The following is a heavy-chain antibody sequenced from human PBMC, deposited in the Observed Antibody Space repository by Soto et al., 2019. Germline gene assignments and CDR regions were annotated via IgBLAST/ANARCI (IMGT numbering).Heavy chain of an antibody. CDR2: VHWNDDK. D-gene: IGHD3-3*01. CDR3: AHRRLGDTSSDYSGLDV. Sequence: QITLKEAGPTLVKPTQTLTLTCTFSGFSLSTTGEGVFWIRQPPGKAPEWLALVHWNDDKRYSPSLRPRLTLRKDTSRNQVVLSLTNLDPVYTGTYYCAHRRLGDTSSDYSGLDVWGQGTTVIVSS. J-gene: IGHJ6*02. CDR1: GFSLSTTGEG. V-gene: IGHV2-5*01.